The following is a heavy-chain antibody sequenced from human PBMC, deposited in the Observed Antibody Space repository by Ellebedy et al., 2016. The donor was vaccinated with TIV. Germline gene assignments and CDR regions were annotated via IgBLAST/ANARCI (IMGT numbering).Heavy chain of an antibody. D-gene: IGHD5-18*01. J-gene: IGHJ5*02. CDR2: ISAYNGNT. CDR3: ARVDTAMGRWGWFDP. V-gene: IGHV1-18*01. CDR1: GYTFTSYG. Sequence: AASVKVSCKASGYTFTSYGISWVRQAPGQGLEWMGWISAYNGNTNYAQKLQGRVTMTTDTSTSTAYMELRSLRSDDTAVYYCARVDTAMGRWGWFDPWGQGTLVTVSS.